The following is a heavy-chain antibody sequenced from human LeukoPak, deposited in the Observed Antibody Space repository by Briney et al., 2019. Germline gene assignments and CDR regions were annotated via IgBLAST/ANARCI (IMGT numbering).Heavy chain of an antibody. CDR1: GFTFSDYY. CDR3: ARDRVVQQLTIAEFDY. Sequence: NPGGSLRLSCAASGFTFSDYYMSWIRQAPGKGLEWVSYISSSGSTIYYADSVKGRFTISRDNAKNSLYLQMNSLRAEDTAVYYCARDRVVQQLTIAEFDYWGQGTLVTVSS. CDR2: ISSSGSTI. J-gene: IGHJ4*02. D-gene: IGHD6-13*01. V-gene: IGHV3-11*01.